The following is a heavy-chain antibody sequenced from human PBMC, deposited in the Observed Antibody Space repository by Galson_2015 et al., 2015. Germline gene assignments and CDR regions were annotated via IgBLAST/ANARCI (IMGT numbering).Heavy chain of an antibody. CDR3: ARDDYYDSSGYSYYYYGMDV. D-gene: IGHD3-22*01. CDR1: GFTFSSYG. V-gene: IGHV3-30*03. Sequence: SLRLSCAASGFTFSSYGMHWVRQAPGKGLEWVAVISYDGSNKYYADSVKGRFTISRDNSKSTLYLQMNSLRAEDTAVYYCARDDYYDSSGYSYYYYGMDVWGQGTTVTVSS. CDR2: ISYDGSNK. J-gene: IGHJ6*02.